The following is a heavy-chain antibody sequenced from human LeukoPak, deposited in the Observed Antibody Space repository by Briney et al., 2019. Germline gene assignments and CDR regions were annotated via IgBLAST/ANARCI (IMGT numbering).Heavy chain of an antibody. Sequence: GRSLRLSCAASGFTFDDYAMHWVRQAPGKGLGWVAVISYDGSNKYYADSVKGRFTISRDNSKNTPYLQMNSLRAEDTAVYYCARDVDYDFWSGYPDYWGQGTLVTVSS. J-gene: IGHJ4*02. CDR3: ARDVDYDFWSGYPDY. CDR2: ISYDGSNK. CDR1: GFTFDDYA. D-gene: IGHD3-3*01. V-gene: IGHV3-30-3*01.